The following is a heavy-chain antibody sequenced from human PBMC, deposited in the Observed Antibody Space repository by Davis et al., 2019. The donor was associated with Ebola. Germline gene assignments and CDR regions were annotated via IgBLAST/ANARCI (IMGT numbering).Heavy chain of an antibody. V-gene: IGHV1-69*04. J-gene: IGHJ4*02. Sequence: SVKVSCKASGGTFSSYAISWVRQAPGQGLEWMGRIIPILGIANYAQKFQGRVTITADKSTSTAYMELSSLRSEDTAVYYCARGGGSYSLDYWGQGTLVTVSS. CDR2: IIPILGIA. CDR1: GGTFSSYA. D-gene: IGHD1-26*01. CDR3: ARGGGSYSLDY.